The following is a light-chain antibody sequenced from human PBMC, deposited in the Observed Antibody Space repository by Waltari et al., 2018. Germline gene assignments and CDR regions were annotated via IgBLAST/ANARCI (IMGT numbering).Light chain of an antibody. J-gene: IGLJ2*01. CDR1: SSDVGGYNY. CDR2: DVS. Sequence: QSALTQPASVSGSPGQSITISCTGTSSDVGGYNYVPWYQQHTGKAPKLMIYDVSKRPSGVSNRFSGSKSGNTASLTISGLQAEDEADYYCSSYTSSSTPVFGGGTKLTVL. CDR3: SSYTSSSTPV. V-gene: IGLV2-14*01.